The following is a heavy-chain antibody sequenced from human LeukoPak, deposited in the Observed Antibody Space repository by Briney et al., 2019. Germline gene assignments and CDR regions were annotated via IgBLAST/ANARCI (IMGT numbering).Heavy chain of an antibody. V-gene: IGHV3-48*01. CDR3: ASYGDYSPFDY. J-gene: IGHJ4*02. Sequence: GGSLRLSCGASGFTFSSYSMNWVRQAPGKGLEWVSYISSSSSTIYYADSVKGRFTISRDNAKNSLYLRMNSLRAEDTAVYYCASYGDYSPFDYWGQGTLVTVSS. D-gene: IGHD4-17*01. CDR1: GFTFSSYS. CDR2: ISSSSSTI.